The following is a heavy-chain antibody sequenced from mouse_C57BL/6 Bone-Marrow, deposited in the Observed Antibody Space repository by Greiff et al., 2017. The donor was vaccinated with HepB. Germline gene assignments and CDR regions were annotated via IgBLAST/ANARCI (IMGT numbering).Heavy chain of an antibody. J-gene: IGHJ2*01. CDR2: IRLKSDNYAT. V-gene: IGHV6-3*01. CDR3: IYGSSYSY. D-gene: IGHD1-1*01. CDR1: GFTFSNYW. Sequence: EVKVEESGGGLVQPGGSMKLSCVASGFTFSNYWMNWVRQSPEKGLEWVAQIRLKSDNYATHYAESVKGRFTISRDDSKSSVYLQMNNLRAEDTGIYYCIYGSSYSYWGQGTTLTVSS.